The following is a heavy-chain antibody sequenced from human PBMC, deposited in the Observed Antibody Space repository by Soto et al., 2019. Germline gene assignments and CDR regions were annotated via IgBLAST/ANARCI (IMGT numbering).Heavy chain of an antibody. CDR1: GGSISGHY. Sequence: TLSLTCTVSGGSISGHYWIWIRQSPGKGLEWIGYIFYTGSTNYNPSLKSRVTLSVDTSKNQFSLRLNSVTAADTAVYYCARVGSSGWSPDYWGQGTLVTVSS. D-gene: IGHD6-19*01. J-gene: IGHJ4*02. V-gene: IGHV4-59*11. CDR3: ARVGSSGWSPDY. CDR2: IFYTGST.